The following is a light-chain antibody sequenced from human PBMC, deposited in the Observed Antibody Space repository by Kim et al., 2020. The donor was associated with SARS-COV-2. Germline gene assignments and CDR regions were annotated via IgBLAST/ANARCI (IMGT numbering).Light chain of an antibody. V-gene: IGLV3-1*01. Sequence: VSPGQTASIPCSGDKLGDKYACWYQQKPGQSPVLVIYQDSKRPSGIPERFPGSNSGNTATLTISGTQAMDEADYYCQAWDSSTGVVFGGGTQLTVL. CDR3: QAWDSSTGVV. CDR1: KLGDKY. J-gene: IGLJ2*01. CDR2: QDS.